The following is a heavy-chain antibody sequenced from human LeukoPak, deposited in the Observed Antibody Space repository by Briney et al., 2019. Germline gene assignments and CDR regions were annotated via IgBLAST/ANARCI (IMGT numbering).Heavy chain of an antibody. CDR3: ARSAQWELPPY. CDR1: GFTVSSNY. D-gene: IGHD1-26*01. CDR2: IYSGGST. J-gene: IGHJ4*02. Sequence: GGSLRLSCAASGFTVSSNYMSWVRQAPGKGLEWVSVIYSGGSTYYADSVKGRFTISRDNSKNTVYLQMNSLRVEDTAVYYCARSAQWELPPYWGQGTLVTVSS. V-gene: IGHV3-53*01.